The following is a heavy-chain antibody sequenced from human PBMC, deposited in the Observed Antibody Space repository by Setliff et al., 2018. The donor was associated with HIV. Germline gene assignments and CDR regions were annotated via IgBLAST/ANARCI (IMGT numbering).Heavy chain of an antibody. D-gene: IGHD2-2*01. CDR2: IKQDGSEK. J-gene: IGHJ6*03. Sequence: GGSLRLSCAASGFTFSSCWMTWVRQAPGKGLEWVANIKQDGSEKYCVDSVKGRFTISRDNAKNSLYLQMNSLGAEDTAVYYCARGRRVSSNYYYYYYMDVWGKGTTVTVSS. CDR1: GFTFSSCW. CDR3: ARGRRVSSNYYYYYYMDV. V-gene: IGHV3-7*03.